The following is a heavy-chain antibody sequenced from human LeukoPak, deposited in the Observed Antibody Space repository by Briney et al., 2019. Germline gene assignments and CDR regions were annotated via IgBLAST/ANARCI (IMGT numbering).Heavy chain of an antibody. CDR1: GGTFSSYA. D-gene: IGHD1-7*01. Sequence: SVKVSCKASGGTFSSYAISWVRQAPGQGLEWMGGIIPIFGTANYAQKFQGRVTITADKSTSTAYMELSSLRSEDTAVYYCARVVGITGTTGVVYYFDYWGQGTLVTVSS. CDR2: IIPIFGTA. J-gene: IGHJ4*02. CDR3: ARVVGITGTTGVVYYFDY. V-gene: IGHV1-69*06.